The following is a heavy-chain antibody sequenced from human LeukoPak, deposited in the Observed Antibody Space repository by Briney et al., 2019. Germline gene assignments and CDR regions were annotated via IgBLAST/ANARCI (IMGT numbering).Heavy chain of an antibody. V-gene: IGHV3-21*01. CDR2: ISSSSSYI. J-gene: IGHJ4*02. D-gene: IGHD6-19*01. Sequence: PGGSLRLSCAASGITFSSYSMNWVRQAPGKGLEWVSSISSSSSYIYYADSVKGRFTISRDNAKNSLYLQMNSLRAEDTAVYYCARGRGQWLVRRYFDYWGQGTLVTVSS. CDR1: GITFSSYS. CDR3: ARGRGQWLVRRYFDY.